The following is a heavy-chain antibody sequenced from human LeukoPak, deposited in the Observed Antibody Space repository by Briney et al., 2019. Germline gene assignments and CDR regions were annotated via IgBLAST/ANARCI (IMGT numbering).Heavy chain of an antibody. Sequence: GGSLRLSCAASGFTFSSYAMSWVRQAPGKGLEWVSAISGSGGSTYYADSVKGRFTISRDNSKNTLYLQMNSLRAEDTAVYYCAKDLLSGSYYRYFQHWGQGTLVTVSS. D-gene: IGHD1-26*01. CDR3: AKDLLSGSYYRYFQH. CDR2: ISGSGGST. CDR1: GFTFSSYA. J-gene: IGHJ1*01. V-gene: IGHV3-23*01.